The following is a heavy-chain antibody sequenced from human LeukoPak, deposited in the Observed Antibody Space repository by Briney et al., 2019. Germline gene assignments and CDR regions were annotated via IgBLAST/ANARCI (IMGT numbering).Heavy chain of an antibody. Sequence: PSETLSFTCSVSGGSISCTTYYWAWIRQPPGKRLELIGTIHYSGSTLYNPSRKSRVTISVDTSKNQFSLKLSSVTAADTAVCFCARLRGYYGPPGYWGQGALVTVSS. D-gene: IGHD3-10*01. V-gene: IGHV4-39*01. CDR1: GGSISCTTYY. J-gene: IGHJ4*02. CDR2: IHYSGST. CDR3: ARLRGYYGPPGY.